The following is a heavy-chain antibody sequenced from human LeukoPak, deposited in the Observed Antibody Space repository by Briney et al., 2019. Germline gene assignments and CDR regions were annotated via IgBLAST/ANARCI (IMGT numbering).Heavy chain of an antibody. D-gene: IGHD5-12*01. CDR2: ISYDGSNK. V-gene: IGHV3-30-3*01. CDR3: ARSRTVSGYDYVY. Sequence: GGSLRLSCAASGFTFSSYAMHWVRQAPGKGLEWVALISYDGSNKYYADSVKGRFTISRDNSKNTLYLQMNSLRAEDTAVYYCARSRTVSGYDYVYWGQGTLVTVSS. CDR1: GFTFSSYA. J-gene: IGHJ4*02.